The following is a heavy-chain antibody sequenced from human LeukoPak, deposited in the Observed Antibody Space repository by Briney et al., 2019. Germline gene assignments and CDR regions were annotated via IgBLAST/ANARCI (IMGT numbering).Heavy chain of an antibody. J-gene: IGHJ4*02. CDR3: ARDPVGYDILPSSFDY. CDR2: ISYDGSNK. Sequence: GGSLRLSCAASGFIFSSYAMHWVRQAPGKGLEWVAVISYDGSNKYYADSVKGRFTISRDNSKNTLYLQMNSLRVEDTAVYYCARDPVGYDILPSSFDYWGQGTLVTVSS. D-gene: IGHD3-9*01. V-gene: IGHV3-30*04. CDR1: GFIFSSYA.